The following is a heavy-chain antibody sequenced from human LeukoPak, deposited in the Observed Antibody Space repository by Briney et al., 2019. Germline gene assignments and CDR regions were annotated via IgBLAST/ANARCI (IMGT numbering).Heavy chain of an antibody. CDR1: GGSISSYY. J-gene: IGHJ3*02. CDR3: ARVWGDAFDI. D-gene: IGHD3-16*01. CDR2: IYYSGST. Sequence: PSETLSLTCTVSGGSISSYYWSWIRQPPGKGLQWIGYIYYSGSTNYNPSLKSRVTISVDTSKNQFSLKLSSGTAADTAVYYCARVWGDAFDIWGQGTMVTVSS. V-gene: IGHV4-59*01.